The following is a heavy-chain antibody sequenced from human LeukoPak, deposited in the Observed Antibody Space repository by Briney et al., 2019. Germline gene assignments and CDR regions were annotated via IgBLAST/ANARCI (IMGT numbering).Heavy chain of an antibody. CDR1: GFIFDDYA. J-gene: IGHJ6*02. D-gene: IGHD6-13*01. CDR3: AKDGYSSSWYNYYGMDV. CDR2: ISWNSGSI. V-gene: IGHV3-9*01. Sequence: PGRSLRLSCAASGFIFDDYAMRWVRQAPGKGLEWVSGISWNSGSIGYADSVKGRFTISRDNAKNSLYLQMNSLRAEDTALYYCAKDGYSSSWYNYYGMDVWGQGTTVTVSS.